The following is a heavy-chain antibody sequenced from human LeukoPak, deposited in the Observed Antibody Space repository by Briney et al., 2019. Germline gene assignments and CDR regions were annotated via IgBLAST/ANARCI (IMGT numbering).Heavy chain of an antibody. CDR2: ISGSSRYI. CDR3: VRDIQGTGSPLDC. V-gene: IGHV3-21*01. CDR1: GFTFSSYS. Sequence: PGESLRLSCAASGFTFSSYSMDWVRQAPGKGLEWVSSISGSSRYIYYAESMKGRFAISRDNAKKLLYLQMNSLRAEDTAVYFCVRDIQGTGSPLDCWGQGTLVTVSS. D-gene: IGHD1-1*01. J-gene: IGHJ4*02.